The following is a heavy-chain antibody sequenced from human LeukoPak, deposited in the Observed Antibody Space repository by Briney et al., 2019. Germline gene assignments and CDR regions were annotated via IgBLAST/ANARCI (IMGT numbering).Heavy chain of an antibody. CDR2: ISSSSSYI. J-gene: IGHJ6*03. V-gene: IGHV3-21*01. Sequence: PGGSLRLSCAASGFTFGSYSMNWVRQAPGKGLEWVSSISSSSSYIYYADSVKGRFTISRDNAKNSLYLQMNSLRAEDTAVYYCTRLGELLWFGELLSNANYYMDVWGKGTTVTISS. D-gene: IGHD3-10*01. CDR3: TRLGELLWFGELLSNANYYMDV. CDR1: GFTFGSYS.